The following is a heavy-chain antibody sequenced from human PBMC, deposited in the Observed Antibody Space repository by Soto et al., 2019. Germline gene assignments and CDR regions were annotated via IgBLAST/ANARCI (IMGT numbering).Heavy chain of an antibody. CDR1: GFTFRSYA. D-gene: IGHD1-26*01. CDR3: AARLRGELLGFAIDY. V-gene: IGHV3-30-3*01. CDR2: ISYDGSNK. Sequence: QVQLVESGGGVVQPGRSLRLSCAASGFTFRSYAMHWVRQAPGKGLEWVAVISYDGSNKYYADSVKGRFTISRDNSKNTLYLQMNSLRAEDTAVYYCAARLRGELLGFAIDYWGQGTLVTVSS. J-gene: IGHJ4*02.